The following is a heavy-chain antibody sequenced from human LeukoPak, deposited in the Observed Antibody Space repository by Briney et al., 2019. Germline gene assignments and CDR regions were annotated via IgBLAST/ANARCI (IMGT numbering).Heavy chain of an antibody. CDR2: IIPIFGTA. J-gene: IGHJ4*02. V-gene: IGHV1-69*06. D-gene: IGHD1-26*01. CDR3: ARGGGSYRYYFDY. CDR1: GYTLTELS. Sequence: EASVKVSCKVSGYTLTELSMHWVRQAPGKGLEWMGGIIPIFGTANYAQKFQGRVTITADKSTSTAYMELSSLRSEDTAVYYCARGGGSYRYYFDYWGQGTLVTVSS.